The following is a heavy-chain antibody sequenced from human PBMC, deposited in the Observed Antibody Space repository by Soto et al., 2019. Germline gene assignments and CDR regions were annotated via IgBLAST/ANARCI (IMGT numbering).Heavy chain of an antibody. J-gene: IGHJ3*02. Sequence: QVQLVQSGAEVKKPGASVKVSCKASGYTFTSYYMHWVRQAPGQGLEWMGIINPSGGSTSYAQKFQGRVTMTRDTSTSTVYMELSSLRSEDRAVYYCARGGGVYCSGGSCLSRAFDIWGQGTMVTVSS. D-gene: IGHD2-15*01. CDR2: INPSGGST. V-gene: IGHV1-46*01. CDR3: ARGGGVYCSGGSCLSRAFDI. CDR1: GYTFTSYY.